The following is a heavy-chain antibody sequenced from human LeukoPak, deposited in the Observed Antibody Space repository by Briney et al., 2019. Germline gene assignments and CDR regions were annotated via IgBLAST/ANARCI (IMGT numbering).Heavy chain of an antibody. CDR1: GFTVSDKY. CDR2: IYSGGRT. Sequence: GGSLRLSCAVSGFTVSDKYMSWVRQAPGKGLEWVSVIYSGGRTYYADSVKGRFTISRDNSKNTLFLQMNSLRAEDTAVYYCAREGSWSSFDYWGQGTLVTVSS. CDR3: AREGSWSSFDY. D-gene: IGHD6-13*01. J-gene: IGHJ4*02. V-gene: IGHV3-66*01.